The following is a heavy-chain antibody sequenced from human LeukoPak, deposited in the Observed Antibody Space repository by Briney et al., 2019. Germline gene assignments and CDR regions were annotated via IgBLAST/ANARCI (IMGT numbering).Heavy chain of an antibody. J-gene: IGHJ2*01. CDR2: INSDGSST. CDR1: GFAFSSDW. V-gene: IGHV3-74*03. CDR3: ASRWWYFDL. D-gene: IGHD6-13*01. Sequence: GGSLRLSCAASGFAFSSDWMHWVRQAPGKGLVWVSRINSDGSSTTYAGSVKGRFTISRDNAKNTLYLQVDSLRAEDTALYYCASRWWYFDLWGRGTLVTVSS.